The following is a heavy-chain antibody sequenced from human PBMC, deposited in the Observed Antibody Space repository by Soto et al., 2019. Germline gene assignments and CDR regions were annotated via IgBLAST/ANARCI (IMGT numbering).Heavy chain of an antibody. D-gene: IGHD2-21*01. Sequence: GGFLRLSCAASGFTFSSYGMSWVRQAPGKGLEWVSAISGSGGSTYYADSVKGRFTISRDNSKNTLYLQMNSLRAEDTAVYYCAKSDGIDIFDYWGQGTLVTVSS. J-gene: IGHJ4*02. CDR3: AKSDGIDIFDY. CDR2: ISGSGGST. V-gene: IGHV3-23*01. CDR1: GFTFSSYG.